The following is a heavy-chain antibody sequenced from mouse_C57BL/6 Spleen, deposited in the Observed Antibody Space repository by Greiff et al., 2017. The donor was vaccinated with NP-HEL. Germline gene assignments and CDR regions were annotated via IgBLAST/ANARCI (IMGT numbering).Heavy chain of an antibody. CDR2: ISDGGSYT. CDR1: GFTFSSYA. CDR3: ARDQRDYGGYFDV. Sequence: EVMLVESGGGLVKPGGSLKLSCAASGFTFSSYAMSWVRQTPEKRLEWVATISDGGSYTYYPDNVKGRFTISRDNAKNNLYLQMSHLKSEDTAMYYCARDQRDYGGYFDVWGTGTTVTVSS. V-gene: IGHV5-4*01. J-gene: IGHJ1*03. D-gene: IGHD1-1*02.